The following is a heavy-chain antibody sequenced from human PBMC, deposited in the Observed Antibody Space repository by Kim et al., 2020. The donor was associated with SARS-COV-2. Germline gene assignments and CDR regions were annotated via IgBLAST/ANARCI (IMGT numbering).Heavy chain of an antibody. Sequence: GGSLRLSCAASGFTYTTYWMNWFRQAPGKGLEWVASIKNDGSDKYYVDSVKGRFTISRDNAKNSLSLQMNSLRAEDTPVYYCAIDREYYYLDVWGKGTTV. CDR2: IKNDGSDK. CDR3: AIDREYYYLDV. V-gene: IGHV3-7*01. CDR1: GFTYTTYW. D-gene: IGHD1-26*01. J-gene: IGHJ6*03.